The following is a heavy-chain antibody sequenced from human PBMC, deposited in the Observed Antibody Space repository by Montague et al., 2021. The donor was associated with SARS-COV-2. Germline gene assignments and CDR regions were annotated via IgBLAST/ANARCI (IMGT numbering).Heavy chain of an antibody. CDR3: ARLTGSRVYYYHYGLDV. Sequence: SETLSLTCTVSGDSIRESHWSWIRQPPWKGLEWIGYIDNSGSTNXXPALESRVTLTVSASNNQFYLTLRSVTAADTAVYYCARLTGSRVYYYHYGLDVWGQGTTVTVSS. CDR1: GDSIRESH. D-gene: IGHD1-20*01. J-gene: IGHJ6*02. V-gene: IGHV4-4*09. CDR2: IDNSGST.